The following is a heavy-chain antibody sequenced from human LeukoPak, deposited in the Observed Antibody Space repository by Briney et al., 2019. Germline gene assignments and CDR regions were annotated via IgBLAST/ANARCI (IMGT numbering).Heavy chain of an antibody. Sequence: SETLSLTCTVSGGSISSGSYYWSWLRQPAGKGLEWIGRIYTSGSTNYNPSLKSRVTISVDTSKNQFSLKLSSVTAADTAVYYCARDGWYRWFDPWGQGTLVTVSS. D-gene: IGHD6-19*01. CDR2: IYTSGST. J-gene: IGHJ5*02. V-gene: IGHV4-61*02. CDR1: GGSISSGSYY. CDR3: ARDGWYRWFDP.